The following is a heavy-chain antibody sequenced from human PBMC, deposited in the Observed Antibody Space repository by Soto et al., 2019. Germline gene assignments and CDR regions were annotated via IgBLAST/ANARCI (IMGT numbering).Heavy chain of an antibody. CDR1: GGSISSYY. CDR2: IYYSGST. D-gene: IGHD2-2*01. Sequence: QVQLQESGPGLVKPSETLSLTCTVSGGSISSYYWSWIRQPPGKGLEWIGYIYYSGSTNYNPSLKSRVTISVDTSKNQFSLKLSSVTAADTAVYYCAREHREYCSSTSCVFYYGMDVWGQGTTVTVSS. CDR3: AREHREYCSSTSCVFYYGMDV. J-gene: IGHJ6*02. V-gene: IGHV4-59*01.